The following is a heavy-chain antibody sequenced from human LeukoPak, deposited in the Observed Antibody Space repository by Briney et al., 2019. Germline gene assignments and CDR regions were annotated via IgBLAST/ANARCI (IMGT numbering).Heavy chain of an antibody. CDR3: ARVFSGYYSSLGAFDI. V-gene: IGHV4-34*01. CDR2: INHSGST. J-gene: IGHJ3*02. CDR1: GGSFSGYY. Sequence: SETLSLTCAVYGGSFSGYYWSWIRQPPGKGLEWIGEINHSGSTNYNPSLKSRVTISVDTPKNQFSLKLSSVTAADTAVYYCARVFSGYYSSLGAFDIWGQGTMVTVSS. D-gene: IGHD3-22*01.